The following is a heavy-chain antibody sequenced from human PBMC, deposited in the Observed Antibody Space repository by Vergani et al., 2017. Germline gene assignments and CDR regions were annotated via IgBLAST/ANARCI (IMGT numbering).Heavy chain of an antibody. V-gene: IGHV3-66*02. CDR2: IYSCDEK. D-gene: IGHD3-10*01. CDR3: ARGNYYGSGTYVDP. Sequence: ELKLVESGGGLVQPGGSLRLSCAASGSTVSGNYMTWVRQAPGKGLEWVSHIYSCDEKYYADSVKVRVTISRDTSKNTLHLQINNLRVEDTSVYYCARGNYYGSGTYVDPWGQGTLVTVSS. CDR1: GSTVSGNY. J-gene: IGHJ5*02.